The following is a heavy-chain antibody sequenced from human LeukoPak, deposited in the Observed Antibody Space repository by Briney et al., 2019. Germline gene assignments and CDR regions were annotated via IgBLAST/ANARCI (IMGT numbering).Heavy chain of an antibody. CDR1: GFTFSSYC. Sequence: GGSLRLSCAASGFTFSSYCMSWVRQAPGKGLEWVANIKRGGSEKYYVDSVKGRFTISRDNAKNSLYLQMNSLRAEDTAVYYCARELIVGFLEWLIDYWGQGTLVTVSS. D-gene: IGHD3-3*02. CDR3: ARELIVGFLEWLIDY. J-gene: IGHJ4*02. V-gene: IGHV3-7*01. CDR2: IKRGGSEK.